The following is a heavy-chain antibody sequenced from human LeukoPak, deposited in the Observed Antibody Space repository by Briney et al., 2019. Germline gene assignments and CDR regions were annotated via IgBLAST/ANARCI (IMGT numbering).Heavy chain of an antibody. CDR3: ARRGIVGATTYYYYYGMDV. CDR2: IYYSGST. J-gene: IGHJ6*02. V-gene: IGHV4-59*08. D-gene: IGHD1-26*01. CDR1: GGSISSYY. Sequence: SETLSLTCTVSGGSISSYYWSWIRQPPGKGLERIGYIYYSGSTNYNPSLKSRVTISVDTSKNQFSLKLSSVTAADTAVYYCARRGIVGATTYYYYYGMDVWGQGTTVTVSS.